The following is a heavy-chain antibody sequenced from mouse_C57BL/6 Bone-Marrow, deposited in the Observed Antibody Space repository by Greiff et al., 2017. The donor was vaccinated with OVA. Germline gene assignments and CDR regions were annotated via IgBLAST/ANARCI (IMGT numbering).Heavy chain of an antibody. Sequence: QVQLQQSGAELARPGASVKLSCKASGYTFTSYGISWVKQRTGQGLEWIGEIYPRSGNTYYNEKFKGKATLTADKSSSTAYMELRSLTSEDSAVYFCAREGKIYGREVYWGQGTTLTVSS. J-gene: IGHJ2*01. CDR1: GYTFTSYG. V-gene: IGHV1-81*01. CDR3: AREGKIYGREVY. D-gene: IGHD1-1*02. CDR2: IYPRSGNT.